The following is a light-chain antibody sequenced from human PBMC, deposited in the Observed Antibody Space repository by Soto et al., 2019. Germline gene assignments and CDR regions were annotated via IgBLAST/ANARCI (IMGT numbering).Light chain of an antibody. V-gene: IGKV3-15*01. J-gene: IGKJ3*01. CDR3: QQYNNWPPIT. CDR1: QSVSGN. CDR2: AAS. Sequence: EIVMTQSPATLSVSPGERANLSCRASQSVSGNLAWYQQKPGQAPRLLIFAASTRATGIPARFSGSGSGTEFTLTISSLQSEDFAVYYCQQYNNWPPITFGNGNKVDIK.